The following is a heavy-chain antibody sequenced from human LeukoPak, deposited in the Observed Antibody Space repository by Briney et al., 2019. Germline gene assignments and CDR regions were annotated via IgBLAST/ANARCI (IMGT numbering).Heavy chain of an antibody. CDR1: GYTFTGYY. CDR2: ISPNSGGT. J-gene: IGHJ6*02. CDR3: ARDSWSSSYGMDV. V-gene: IGHV1-2*02. Sequence: ASVKVSCKASGYTFTGYYMHWVRQAPGQGLEWMGWISPNSGGTNYAQKFQGRVTITRDTSISTAYMELSRLRSDDTAVYYCARDSWSSSYGMDVWGQGTTVTVSS. D-gene: IGHD6-13*01.